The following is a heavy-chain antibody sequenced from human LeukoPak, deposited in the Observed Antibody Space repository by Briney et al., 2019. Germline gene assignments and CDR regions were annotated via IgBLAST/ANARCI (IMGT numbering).Heavy chain of an antibody. D-gene: IGHD6-19*01. CDR3: ARAVSGYYFDY. V-gene: IGHV4-59*01. J-gene: IGHJ4*02. Sequence: PSETLSLTCTVYGGSISTYYWSWIRQPPGKGLEWIGYIYYSGSTNYNPSLKSRVTISVDTSKNQFSLKLSSVTAADTAVYYCARAVSGYYFDYWGQGTLVAVSS. CDR2: IYYSGST. CDR1: GGSISTYY.